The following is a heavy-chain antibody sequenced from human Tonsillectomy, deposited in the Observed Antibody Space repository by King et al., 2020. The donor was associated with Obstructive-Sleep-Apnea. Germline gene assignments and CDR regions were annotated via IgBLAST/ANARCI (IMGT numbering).Heavy chain of an antibody. Sequence: VQLHQWGAGLLKPSETLSLTCAVYGGSFSGYYWSWIRQTPGKGLEWIGEINKSVRTNYNPSLKSRVPMSVDTSKNHFSLKLSSVTAAATAVYYCARGSGYVDYWGQGTLVTVPS. CDR1: GGSFSGYY. J-gene: IGHJ4*02. V-gene: IGHV4-34*01. D-gene: IGHD1-26*01. CDR3: ARGSGYVDY. CDR2: INKSVRT.